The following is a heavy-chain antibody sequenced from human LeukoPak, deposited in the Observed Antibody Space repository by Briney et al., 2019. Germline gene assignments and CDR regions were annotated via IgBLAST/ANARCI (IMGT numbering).Heavy chain of an antibody. V-gene: IGHV6-1*01. Sequence: SQTLSLTRAISGDSVSSSSVAWNWIRQSPSRGLEWLGRTNYRSRWYNDYAVSVKSRITITSDTSKNQFSLQLNSVTPDDTAVYYCARVQFCSGGSCQGYFQHWGQGTLVTVSS. J-gene: IGHJ1*01. CDR2: TNYRSRWYN. D-gene: IGHD2-15*01. CDR1: GDSVSSSSVA. CDR3: ARVQFCSGGSCQGYFQH.